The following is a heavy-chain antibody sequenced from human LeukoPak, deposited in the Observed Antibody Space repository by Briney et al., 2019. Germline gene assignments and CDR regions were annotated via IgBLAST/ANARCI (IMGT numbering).Heavy chain of an antibody. Sequence: SETLSLTCAVYGGSFSGYYWSWIRQPPAKGLEWIGEINHSGSTNYNPSLKSQVTISVDTSKNQFSLKVGSVTAGDTAVYYCARGAAWFGELPDFDYWGQGTLVTVSS. CDR3: ARGAAWFGELPDFDY. D-gene: IGHD3-10*01. V-gene: IGHV4-34*01. CDR2: INHSGST. J-gene: IGHJ4*02. CDR1: GGSFSGYY.